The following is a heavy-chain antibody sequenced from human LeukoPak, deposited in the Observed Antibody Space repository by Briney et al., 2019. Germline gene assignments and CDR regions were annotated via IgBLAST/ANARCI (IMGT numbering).Heavy chain of an antibody. Sequence: PSETLSLTCAVYGGSFSGYYWSWIRQPPGKGLEWIGEINHSGSTNYNPSLKSRVTISVDTSKNQFFLKLSSVTAADTAVYYCARLGRFGELYNDYWGQGTLVTVSS. CDR3: ARLGRFGELYNDY. CDR1: GGSFSGYY. V-gene: IGHV4-34*01. D-gene: IGHD3-10*01. CDR2: INHSGST. J-gene: IGHJ4*02.